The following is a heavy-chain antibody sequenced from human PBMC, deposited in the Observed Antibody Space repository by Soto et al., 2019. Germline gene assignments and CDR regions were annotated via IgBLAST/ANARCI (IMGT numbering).Heavy chain of an antibody. Sequence: AGGSLRLSCAGSGFTPTTTPLSWVRQPPGKGLEWVATVSGAASHTYYVDSVRGRFFISRDNSKNTVTLQMNNLTVDDTAVYYCATSFRYFDNWGQGTRVT. V-gene: IGHV3-23*01. D-gene: IGHD3-9*01. CDR2: VSGAASHT. CDR3: ATSFRYFDN. CDR1: GFTPTTTP. J-gene: IGHJ4*02.